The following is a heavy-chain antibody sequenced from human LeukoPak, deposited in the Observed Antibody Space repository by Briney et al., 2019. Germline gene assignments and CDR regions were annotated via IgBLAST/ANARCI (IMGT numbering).Heavy chain of an antibody. V-gene: IGHV3-30*02. CDR3: AKSPSWGPAAAGMRFDY. CDR1: GFTFSSYG. D-gene: IGHD6-13*01. J-gene: IGHJ4*02. Sequence: GGSLRLSCAASGFTFSSYGMHWVRQAPGKGLEWVAFIRYDGSNKYYADSVKGRFTISRDNSKNTLYLQMNSLGAEDTALYYCAKSPSWGPAAAGMRFDYWGQGTLVTVSS. CDR2: IRYDGSNK.